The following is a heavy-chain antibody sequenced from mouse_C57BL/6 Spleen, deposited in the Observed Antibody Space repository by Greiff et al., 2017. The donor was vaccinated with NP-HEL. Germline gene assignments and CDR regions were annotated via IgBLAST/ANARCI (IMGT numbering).Heavy chain of an antibody. CDR3: ARGWDGDFDY. V-gene: IGHV5-4*01. Sequence: EVQLVESGGGLVKPGGSLKLSCAASGFTFSSYAMSWVRQTPEKRLEWVATISDGGSYTYYPDNVKGRFTISRDNAKNNLYLQMSHLKSEDTAMYYCARGWDGDFDYWGQGTTLTVSS. CDR1: GFTFSSYA. J-gene: IGHJ2*01. D-gene: IGHD4-1*01. CDR2: ISDGGSYT.